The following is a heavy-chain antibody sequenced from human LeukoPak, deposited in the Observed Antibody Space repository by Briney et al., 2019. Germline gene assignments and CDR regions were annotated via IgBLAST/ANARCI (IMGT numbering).Heavy chain of an antibody. Sequence: SETLSLTCTVSGGSISSGDHYWTWIRQPAGKGLEWIGRIFTTGNTDYNPSLKSRVTISVDTSKNQFSLKLSSVTAADTAVYYCARVVVEDYYGSGSYYPNWFDPWGQGTLVTVSS. CDR2: IFTTGNT. CDR3: ARVVVEDYYGSGSYYPNWFDP. V-gene: IGHV4-61*02. J-gene: IGHJ5*02. CDR1: GGSISSGDHY. D-gene: IGHD3-10*01.